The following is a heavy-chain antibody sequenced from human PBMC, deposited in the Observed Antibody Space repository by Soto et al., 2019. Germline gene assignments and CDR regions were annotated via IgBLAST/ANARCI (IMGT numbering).Heavy chain of an antibody. Sequence: PGGSLRLSCAASGFTFSSYSMNWVRQAPGKGLEWVSSISSSSSYIYYADSVKGRFTISRDNAKNSLYLQMNSLRAEDTAVYYCARDGAGYCSSTSCFGSWGQGNTVTVS. V-gene: IGHV3-21*01. CDR1: GFTFSSYS. CDR3: ARDGAGYCSSTSCFGS. D-gene: IGHD2-2*01. CDR2: ISSSSSYI. J-gene: IGHJ6*02.